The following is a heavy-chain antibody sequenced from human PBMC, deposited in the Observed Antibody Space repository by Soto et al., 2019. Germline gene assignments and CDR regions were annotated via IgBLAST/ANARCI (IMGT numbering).Heavy chain of an antibody. CDR2: MNPNSGNT. CDR3: ARMITASGVVIVTYYYYFKDF. V-gene: IGHV1-8*01. CDR1: GYTFTSYY. J-gene: IGHJ6*03. D-gene: IGHD3-16*02. Sequence: ASVKVSCKASGYTFTSYYINWVRQATGQGLERMGWMNPNSGNTGYAQKFQGRVTMTRNTSISTAYMELSSLRSEDTAVYYCARMITASGVVIVTYYYYFKDFWGKGTTVTVSS.